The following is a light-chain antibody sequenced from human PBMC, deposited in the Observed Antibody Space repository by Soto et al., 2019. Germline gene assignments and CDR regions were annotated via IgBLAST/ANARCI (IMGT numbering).Light chain of an antibody. CDR1: QSVSSNY. CDR3: QYSGSSLRT. J-gene: IGKJ1*01. CDR2: AAS. V-gene: IGKV3-20*01. Sequence: IVLTQSPGTLSLSPGERATLSCRAGQSVSSNYLAWYQQKPGQAPRLLIYAASSRATGIPDRFSGSGSGTDFTLTISRLEPEDFAVYDCQYSGSSLRTFGQGTKVDIK.